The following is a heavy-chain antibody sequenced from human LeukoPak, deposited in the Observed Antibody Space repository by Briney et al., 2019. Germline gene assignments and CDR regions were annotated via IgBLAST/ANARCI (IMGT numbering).Heavy chain of an antibody. V-gene: IGHV3-7*01. CDR3: ARDLAAGNWFDP. J-gene: IGHJ5*02. CDR1: GFTFSSYW. D-gene: IGHD6-25*01. Sequence: PGGSLRLSCVASGFTFSSYWMTWVRQAPGKGLEWVANIKTDGSQIYYVDSVKGRFTISRDNAKSSVYLQMNSLRAEDTAVYYCARDLAAGNWFDPWGQGTLVTVSS. CDR2: IKTDGSQI.